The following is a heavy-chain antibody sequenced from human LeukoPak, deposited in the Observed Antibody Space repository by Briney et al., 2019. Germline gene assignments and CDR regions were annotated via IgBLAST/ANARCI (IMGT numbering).Heavy chain of an antibody. CDR1: GDTIRTSVHF. Sequence: SETLSLTCSVSGDTIRTSVHFWAWIRQPPGKGLEWIGNIYYSGTTYYNPSLKSRVTISVDTSINQFSLKMTSLTAADTAFYYCARDGQGGTDYWGQGILVTVSS. J-gene: IGHJ4*02. CDR2: IYYSGTT. CDR3: ARDGQGGTDY. V-gene: IGHV4-39*07.